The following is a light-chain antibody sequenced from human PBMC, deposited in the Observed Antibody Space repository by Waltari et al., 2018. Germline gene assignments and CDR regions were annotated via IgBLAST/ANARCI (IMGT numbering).Light chain of an antibody. V-gene: IGKV3-20*01. J-gene: IGKJ1*01. CDR2: GAS. CDR3: QQYVSLPAT. Sequence: EIVLTLSPGTLSLSRGDRAILSCRASQSVSKYLAWYQQKPGQAPRLLIFGASSRATGIPDRFSGSGSVTDLSLTISRVEPEDFAVYYCQQYVSLPATFGQGTKVEIE. CDR1: QSVSKY.